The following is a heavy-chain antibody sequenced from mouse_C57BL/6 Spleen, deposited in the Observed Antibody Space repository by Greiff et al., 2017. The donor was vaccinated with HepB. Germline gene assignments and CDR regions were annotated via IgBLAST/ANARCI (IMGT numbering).Heavy chain of an antibody. D-gene: IGHD1-1*01. CDR2: IDPSDSYT. CDR1: GYTFTSYW. V-gene: IGHV1-50*01. Sequence: VQLQQPGAELVKPGASVKLSCKASGYTFTSYWMQWVKQRPGPGLEWIGEIDPSDSYTNYNQKFKGKATLTVDTSSSTAYMQLSSLTSEDSAVYYCARGFATVVAKNFDYWGQGTTLTVSS. CDR3: ARGFATVVAKNFDY. J-gene: IGHJ2*01.